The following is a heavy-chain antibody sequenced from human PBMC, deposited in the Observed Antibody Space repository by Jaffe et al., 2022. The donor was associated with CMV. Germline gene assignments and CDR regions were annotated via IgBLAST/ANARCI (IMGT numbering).Heavy chain of an antibody. CDR3: ARLLRESVTMFGVLIYYYGMDV. V-gene: IGHV3-7*03. CDR1: GFTFGSFW. J-gene: IGHJ6*02. D-gene: IGHD3-3*01. CDR2: INEDGSET. Sequence: EVQLVDSGGDLVQPGGSLRLSCAASGFTFGSFWMTWVRQAPGRGPEWVASINEDGSETYFVESVKGRFTISRDNAKNSLSLQMNSLSAEDTAVYHCARLLRESVTMFGVLIYYYGMDVWGQGTTVTVSS.